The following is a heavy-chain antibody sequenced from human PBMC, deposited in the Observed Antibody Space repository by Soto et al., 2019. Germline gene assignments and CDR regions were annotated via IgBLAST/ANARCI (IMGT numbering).Heavy chain of an antibody. CDR1: GFTFSTYA. V-gene: IGHV3-23*01. Sequence: GGSLRLSCAASGFTFSTYAMTWVRQAPGQGLEWVSAISGTGGSTYFADSVKGRFTISRDNAKNTLYLQMDSLRAEDTAVYYCARGPHGYSYGDSWGQGTLVTVSS. D-gene: IGHD5-18*01. CDR2: ISGTGGST. J-gene: IGHJ5*01. CDR3: ARGPHGYSYGDS.